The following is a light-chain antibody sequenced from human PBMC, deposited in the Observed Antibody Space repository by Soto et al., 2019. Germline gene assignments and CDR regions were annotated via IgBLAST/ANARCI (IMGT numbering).Light chain of an antibody. CDR1: QSVTTNY. J-gene: IGKJ2*01. CDR2: AAS. CDR3: QQYGSSPYT. V-gene: IGKV3-20*01. Sequence: EIELTQSPGTLYLASGERDPLYCRASQSVTTNYLPWYQQRPGLAPRLLLFAASTRATGIPDRFSGSGSGTEFNLTISRMQPKDFVGYYCQQYGSSPYTFGQGTRLEI.